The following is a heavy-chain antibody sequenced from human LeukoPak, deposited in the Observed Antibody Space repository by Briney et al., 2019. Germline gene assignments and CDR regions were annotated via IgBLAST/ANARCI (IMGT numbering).Heavy chain of an antibody. Sequence: GVSLRLSCAASGFTFGNAWMNWVRQAPGKGLEWVGRIKSKTDGGTTDYAAPVKGRFTISRDDSKNTLYLQMNSLKTEDTAVYYCTTDSWQWLVLYYWGQGTLVTVSS. J-gene: IGHJ4*02. V-gene: IGHV3-15*07. D-gene: IGHD6-19*01. CDR1: GFTFGNAW. CDR3: TTDSWQWLVLYY. CDR2: IKSKTDGGTT.